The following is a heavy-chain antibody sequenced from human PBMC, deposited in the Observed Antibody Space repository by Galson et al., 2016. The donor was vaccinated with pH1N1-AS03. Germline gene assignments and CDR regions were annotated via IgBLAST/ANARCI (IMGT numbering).Heavy chain of an antibody. Sequence: SLRLSCAAPGFSLIAPWMAWVRQTPGKGMEWVGLIRTKTTDYSTEYAAPVKGRFTISRDDSKNTVYLQVNGLKTEDTAVYYCTRVGRYGNLDFWGQGTLVTVSS. J-gene: IGHJ4*02. V-gene: IGHV3-15*01. CDR2: IRTKTTDYST. CDR1: GFSLIAPW. D-gene: IGHD4-11*01. CDR3: TRVGRYGNLDF.